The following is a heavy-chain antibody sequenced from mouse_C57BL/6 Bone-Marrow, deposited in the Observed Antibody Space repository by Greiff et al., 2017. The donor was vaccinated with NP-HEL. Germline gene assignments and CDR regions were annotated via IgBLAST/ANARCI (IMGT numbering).Heavy chain of an antibody. J-gene: IGHJ1*03. CDR2: INPNYGTT. V-gene: IGHV1-39*01. CDR3: ASPAYYSNYGYFDV. Sequence: VQLQQSGPELVKPGASVKISCKASGYSFTDYNMNWVKQSNGKSLEWIGVINPNYGTTSYNQKFKGKATLTVDQSSSTAYMQLNSLTSEDSAVYYCASPAYYSNYGYFDVWGTGTTVTVSS. D-gene: IGHD2-5*01. CDR1: GYSFTDYN.